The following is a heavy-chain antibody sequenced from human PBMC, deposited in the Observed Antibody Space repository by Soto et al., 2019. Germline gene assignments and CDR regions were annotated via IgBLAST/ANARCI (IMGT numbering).Heavy chain of an antibody. V-gene: IGHV4-61*01. CDR1: GGSVSSNSYY. J-gene: IGHJ4*02. Sequence: QVQLQESGPGLVKPSETLSLTCTVSGGSVSSNSYYWSWIRQPPGKGLEWIGYISYSGSTNYNPSLQSRVTISVDTSKNQFSLKRSSVTAADTSVYYCATYYDIVQYWGPGTLVTVSS. CDR2: ISYSGST. D-gene: IGHD3-9*01. CDR3: ATYYDIVQY.